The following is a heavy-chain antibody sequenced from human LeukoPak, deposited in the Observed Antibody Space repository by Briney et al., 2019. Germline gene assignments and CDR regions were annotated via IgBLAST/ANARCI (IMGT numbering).Heavy chain of an antibody. D-gene: IGHD2-2*01. CDR2: STHSGST. V-gene: IGHV4-34*01. Sequence: SETLSLTCAVYGGSFSGHYWTWIRQAPGKGLEWIGESTHSGSTNYNPSLKSRVTISVDTSKNQFSLKLTSMTAADTAVYHCARGRTGAAALDYWGQGTLVTVSS. CDR1: GGSFSGHY. J-gene: IGHJ4*02. CDR3: ARGRTGAAALDY.